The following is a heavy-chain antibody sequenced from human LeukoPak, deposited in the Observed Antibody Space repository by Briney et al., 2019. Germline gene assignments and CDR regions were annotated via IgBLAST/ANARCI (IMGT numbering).Heavy chain of an antibody. D-gene: IGHD3-3*01. CDR3: ARVAYYDFWSGYLHYYYMDV. CDR2: ISSSSSYI. Sequence: GGSLRLSCAASGFTFSSYSMNWVRQAPGKGLEWVSYISSSSSYIYYADSVKGRFTISRDNAKNSLYLQMNSLRAEDTAVYYCARVAYYDFWSGYLHYYYMDVWGKGTTVTVSS. V-gene: IGHV3-21*05. J-gene: IGHJ6*03. CDR1: GFTFSSYS.